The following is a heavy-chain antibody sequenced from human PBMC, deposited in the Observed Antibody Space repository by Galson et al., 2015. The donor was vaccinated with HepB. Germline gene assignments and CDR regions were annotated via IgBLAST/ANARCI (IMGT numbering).Heavy chain of an antibody. CDR1: EFTLSDYY. D-gene: IGHD2-21*02. J-gene: IGHJ6*02. V-gene: IGHV3-11*03. CDR3: ERYPRGDCGGSDCYESRHGMDV. Sequence: SLRLSCAASEFTLSDYYMSWIRQAPGTGLEWISYISTTSSYTRYAASVQGRFTISRDNAKSLLYLRMSGLRVEHTVISYCERYPRGDCGGSDCYESRHGMDVWGQGTTVTVSS. CDR2: ISTTSSYT.